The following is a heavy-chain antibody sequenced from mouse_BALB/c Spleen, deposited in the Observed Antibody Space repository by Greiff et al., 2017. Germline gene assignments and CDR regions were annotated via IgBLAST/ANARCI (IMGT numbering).Heavy chain of an antibody. CDR3: ARLGNYFDY. V-gene: IGHV1-82*01. CDR2: IYPGDGDT. Sequence: VQLQQSGAELVRPGSSVKISCKASGYAFSSSWMNWVKQRPGQGLEWIGRIYPGDGDTNYNGKFKGKATLTADKSSSTAYMQLSSLTSVDSAVYFCARLGNYFDYWGQGTTLTVSS. CDR1: GYAFSSSW. J-gene: IGHJ2*01.